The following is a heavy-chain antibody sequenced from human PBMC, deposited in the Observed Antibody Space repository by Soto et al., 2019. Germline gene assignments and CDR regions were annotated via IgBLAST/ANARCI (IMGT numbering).Heavy chain of an antibody. CDR3: ARHISTFRYYYYAMDV. Sequence: GESLKISCKGSGYTFTDYWIGWVRQLPGKGLEWMGIIYPGDSDTRYRPSFQGHVTITVDKSTNTAYLQWNTLKASDTAMYYCARHISTFRYYYYAMDVWGQGTTVTVSS. V-gene: IGHV5-51*01. CDR1: GYTFTDYW. D-gene: IGHD2-2*01. J-gene: IGHJ6*02. CDR2: IYPGDSDT.